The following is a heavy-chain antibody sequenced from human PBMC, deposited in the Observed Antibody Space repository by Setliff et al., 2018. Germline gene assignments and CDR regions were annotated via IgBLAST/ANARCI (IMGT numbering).Heavy chain of an antibody. CDR1: GFTFSSYA. Sequence: GGSLRLSCAASGFTFSSYAMSWVRQAPGKELEWVANIKQDGSEKYYVDSVKGRFTISRDNAKNSLYLQMNSLRAEDTAVYYCARDGGEYWGQGTLVTVSS. J-gene: IGHJ4*02. D-gene: IGHD3-16*01. CDR3: ARDGGEY. CDR2: IKQDGSEK. V-gene: IGHV3-7*01.